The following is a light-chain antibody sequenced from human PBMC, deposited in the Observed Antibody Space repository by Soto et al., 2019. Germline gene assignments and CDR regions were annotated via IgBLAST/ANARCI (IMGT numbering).Light chain of an antibody. CDR3: QQAYSTPWT. CDR2: AAS. J-gene: IGKJ1*01. V-gene: IGKV1-39*01. Sequence: DIQMTQSPSSLSASVGDRVTITCRASQTISFYLNWYQQKPGKAPKLLIYAASNLQSGVPSRFSASGSGTDFTLTLNSLQPEDFATYYCQQAYSTPWTFGQGTTVEI. CDR1: QTISFY.